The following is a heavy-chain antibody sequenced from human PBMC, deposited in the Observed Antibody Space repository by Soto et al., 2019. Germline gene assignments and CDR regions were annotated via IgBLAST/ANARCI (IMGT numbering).Heavy chain of an antibody. CDR2: TSYDGINK. CDR3: ARIRSAMSKGDAYDV. Sequence: QVQLVESGGGVVQPGTSLRLACAASGFTLSTYSMYWVRQTPGTGLEWVTVTSYDGINKYYADSGKGRFTVSRENSKNTMYLQMDSLRPEDSAVYYCARIRSAMSKGDAYDVWGQGTMVAV. D-gene: IGHD5-18*01. V-gene: IGHV3-30-3*01. J-gene: IGHJ3*01. CDR1: GFTLSTYS.